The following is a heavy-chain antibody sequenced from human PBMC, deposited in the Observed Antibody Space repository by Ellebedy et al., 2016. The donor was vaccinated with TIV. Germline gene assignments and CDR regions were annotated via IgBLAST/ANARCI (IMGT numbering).Heavy chain of an antibody. CDR3: AKQISGAEYGDYGRDWYFDL. CDR1: GFILSNYG. D-gene: IGHD4-17*01. Sequence: GESLKISCATSGFILSNYGMHWVRQAPGKGLEWVAVIWYDGSNKYYADSVKGRFTISRDNSKNTLYLQMNSLRAEDTAVYYCAKQISGAEYGDYGRDWYFDLWGRGTLVTVSS. J-gene: IGHJ2*01. CDR2: IWYDGSNK. V-gene: IGHV3-30*02.